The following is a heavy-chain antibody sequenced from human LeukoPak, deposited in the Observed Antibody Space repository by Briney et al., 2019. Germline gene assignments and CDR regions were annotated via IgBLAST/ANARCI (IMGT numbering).Heavy chain of an antibody. CDR3: ARDIEAGQYQLLYYYYYYMDV. Sequence: PSETLSLTCTVSGGSISSSSYYWGWIRQPPGKGLEWIGSIYYSGSTYYNPSLKSRVTISVDTSKNQFSLKLSSVTAADTAVYYCARDIEAGQYQLLYYYYYYMDVWGKGTTVTVSS. V-gene: IGHV4-39*07. CDR1: GGSISSSSYY. J-gene: IGHJ6*03. D-gene: IGHD2-2*01. CDR2: IYYSGST.